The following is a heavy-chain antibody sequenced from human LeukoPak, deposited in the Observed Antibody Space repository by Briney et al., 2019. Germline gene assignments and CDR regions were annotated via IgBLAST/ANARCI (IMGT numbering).Heavy chain of an antibody. J-gene: IGHJ4*02. Sequence: ASVKVSCKASGYTFTGYYMHWVRQAPGQGLEWMGWINPNSGGTNYAQKFQGRVTMTRDTSTSTVYMELSSLRSEDTAVYYCASSMGDAYYFDYWGQGTLVTVSS. CDR3: ASSMGDAYYFDY. CDR1: GYTFTGYY. D-gene: IGHD3-16*01. CDR2: INPNSGGT. V-gene: IGHV1-2*02.